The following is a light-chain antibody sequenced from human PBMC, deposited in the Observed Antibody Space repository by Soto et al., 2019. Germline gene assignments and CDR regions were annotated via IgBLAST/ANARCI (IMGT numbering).Light chain of an antibody. J-gene: IGLJ1*01. Sequence: QSALTQPASVSGSPGQSIAISCTGTSSEVGGYNYVSWYQQHPGKAPKLMIYDVNNLPSGVSNRFSGSKSVNTASLTISGLQAEDEADYYCCSYTTSSTYVFGTGTKVTVL. V-gene: IGLV2-14*03. CDR1: SSEVGGYNY. CDR2: DVN. CDR3: CSYTTSSTYV.